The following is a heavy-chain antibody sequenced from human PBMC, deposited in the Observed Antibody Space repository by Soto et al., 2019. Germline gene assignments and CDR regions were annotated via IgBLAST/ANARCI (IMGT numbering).Heavy chain of an antibody. J-gene: IGHJ5*02. CDR3: AKDFYYSGSYCWFDP. CDR2: ISGSGDTT. V-gene: IGHV3-23*01. Sequence: GGSLRLSCAASGFTFSNYAMSWVRQAPGKGLEWVSTISGSGDTTYYADSVKGRFTISRDNSKNTLYLRVNSLRAEDTAVYYCAKDFYYSGSYCWFDPWGQGTLVTVSS. CDR1: GFTFSNYA. D-gene: IGHD1-26*01.